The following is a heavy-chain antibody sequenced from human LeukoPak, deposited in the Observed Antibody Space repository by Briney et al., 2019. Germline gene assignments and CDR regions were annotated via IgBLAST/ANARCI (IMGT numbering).Heavy chain of an antibody. CDR1: GGSISSYY. J-gene: IGHJ6*02. CDR2: IYYSGST. Sequence: NPSETLSLTCTVSGGSISSYYWSWIRQPPGKGLEWIGYIYYSGSTNYNPSLKSRVTISVDTSKNQFSLELSSVTAADTAVYYCARERIAVAATKSSYYYYGMDVWGQETTVTVSS. D-gene: IGHD6-19*01. V-gene: IGHV4-59*13. CDR3: ARERIAVAATKSSYYYYGMDV.